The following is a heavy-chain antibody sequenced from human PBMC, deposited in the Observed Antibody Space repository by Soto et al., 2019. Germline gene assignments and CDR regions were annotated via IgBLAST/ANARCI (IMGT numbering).Heavy chain of an antibody. J-gene: IGHJ4*02. CDR2: ISTTGSSI. CDR1: GFSFSTYE. D-gene: IGHD4-17*01. CDR3: ARNSGDYEVY. Sequence: EAQLVESGGDLVQPGGSLRLSCVGSGFSFSTYEMNWVRQAPGKELEWVSYISTTGSSIHYADSVRGRFTISRDNTKNSLYLQMNSLNVEDTAIYYCARNSGDYEVYWGQGTLVTVS. V-gene: IGHV3-48*03.